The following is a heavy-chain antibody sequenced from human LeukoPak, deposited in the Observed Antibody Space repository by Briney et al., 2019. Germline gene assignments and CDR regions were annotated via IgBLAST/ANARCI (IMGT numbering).Heavy chain of an antibody. CDR2: IYYSGST. J-gene: IGHJ4*02. CDR1: GGSISSYY. Sequence: SETLSLTCTVSGGSISSYYWSWIRQPPGKGLEWIGYIYYSGSTNHNPSLKSRVTISVDTSKNQFSLKLSSVTAADTAVYYCARSYSSSWYAIPHFDYWGQGTLVTVSS. D-gene: IGHD6-13*01. V-gene: IGHV4-59*01. CDR3: ARSYSSSWYAIPHFDY.